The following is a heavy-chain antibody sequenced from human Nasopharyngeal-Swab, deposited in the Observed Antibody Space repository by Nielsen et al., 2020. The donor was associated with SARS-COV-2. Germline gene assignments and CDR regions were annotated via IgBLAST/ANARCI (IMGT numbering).Heavy chain of an antibody. Sequence: SCTASGFTFSSYSMNWVRQAPGKGLEWVSSISSSGNYKHCADSVKGRFTISRDNARNSLYLQMNSLRAEDTAVYYCARDRIVGATDFDYWGQGTLVTVSS. J-gene: IGHJ4*02. V-gene: IGHV3-21*01. D-gene: IGHD1-26*01. CDR3: ARDRIVGATDFDY. CDR2: ISSSGNYK. CDR1: GFTFSSYS.